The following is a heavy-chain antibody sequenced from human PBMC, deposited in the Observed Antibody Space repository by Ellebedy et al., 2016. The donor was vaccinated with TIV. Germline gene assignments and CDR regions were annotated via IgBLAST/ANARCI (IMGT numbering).Heavy chain of an antibody. J-gene: IGHJ3*02. CDR1: GFTFSSYS. Sequence: GESLKISCAASGFTFSSYSMNWVRQAPGKGLEWVSYISSSSSTIYYADSVKGRFTIPRDNAKNSLYLQMNSLRDEDTAVYYCARERGVIPEVYLSLNPWIQLWLDAFDIWGQGTMVTVSS. CDR2: ISSSSSTI. D-gene: IGHD5-18*01. CDR3: ARERGVIPEVYLSLNPWIQLWLDAFDI. V-gene: IGHV3-48*02.